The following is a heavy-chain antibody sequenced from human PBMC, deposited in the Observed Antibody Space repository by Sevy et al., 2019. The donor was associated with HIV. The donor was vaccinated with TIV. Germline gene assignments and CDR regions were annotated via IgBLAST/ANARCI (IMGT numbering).Heavy chain of an antibody. CDR2: IYWNDDK. V-gene: IGHV2-5*01. D-gene: IGHD3-3*01. Sequence: SGPTLVNPTQTLTLTCTFSGFSLSTSGVGVGWIRQPPGKALEWLALIYWNDDKRYSPSLKSRLTITKDTSKNQVVLTMTNMDPVDTATYYCAHPSGYYTTNWFDPWGQGTLVTVSS. CDR3: AHPSGYYTTNWFDP. CDR1: GFSLSTSGVG. J-gene: IGHJ5*02.